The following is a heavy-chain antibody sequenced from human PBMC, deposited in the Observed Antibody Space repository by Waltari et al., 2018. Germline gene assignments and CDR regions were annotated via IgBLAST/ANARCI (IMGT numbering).Heavy chain of an antibody. Sequence: EVQLLESGGGLVQPGGSLRLSCAASGFTFTSYALSWVRQAPGKGLEWVSAISGSGGSTYYADSVKGRFTISRDNSKNTLYLQMNSLRAEDTAVYYCAIGPYYGSGRHWGQGTLVTVSS. J-gene: IGHJ4*02. V-gene: IGHV3-23*01. CDR2: ISGSGGST. CDR3: AIGPYYGSGRH. CDR1: GFTFTSYA. D-gene: IGHD3-10*01.